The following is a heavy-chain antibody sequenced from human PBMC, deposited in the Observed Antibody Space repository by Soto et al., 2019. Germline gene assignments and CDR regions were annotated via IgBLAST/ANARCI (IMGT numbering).Heavy chain of an antibody. V-gene: IGHV1-8*01. CDR1: GYTFTSYD. Sequence: QVQLVQSGAEVKKPGASVKVSCKASGYTFTSYDINWVRQATGQGLEWMGWMNPNSGNTGYAQKFQXXVXMXQNTSISTAYMELSSLRSEDTAVYYCARERSGSFDYWGQGTLVTVSS. D-gene: IGHD6-25*01. CDR2: MNPNSGNT. CDR3: ARERSGSFDY. J-gene: IGHJ4*02.